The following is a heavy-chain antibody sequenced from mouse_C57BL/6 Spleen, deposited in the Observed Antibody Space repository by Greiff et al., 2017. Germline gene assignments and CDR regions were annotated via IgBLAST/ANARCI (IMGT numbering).Heavy chain of an antibody. CDR2: IDPSDSYT. CDR3: ASYSTMDY. D-gene: IGHD2-5*01. Sequence: QVQLQQPGAELVRPGTSVKLSCKASGYTFTSYWMHWVKQRPGQGLEWIGVIDPSDSYTNYNQKFKGKATLTVDTSSSTAYMQLSSLTSEDSAVXYCASYSTMDYWGQGTSVTVSS. J-gene: IGHJ4*01. CDR1: GYTFTSYW. V-gene: IGHV1-59*01.